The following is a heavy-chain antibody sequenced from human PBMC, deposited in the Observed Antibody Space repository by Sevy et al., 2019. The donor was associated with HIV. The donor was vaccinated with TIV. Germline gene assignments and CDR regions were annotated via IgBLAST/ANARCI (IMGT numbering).Heavy chain of an antibody. CDR2: ISYTSTTI. Sequence: GGSLRLSCAVSGFTFNTYNMNWVRQAPGKGLEWVSYISYTSTTIYYADSVRGRFTISRDNAKNTLYLQMNSLRDEDTAVYYCASSDATSRFGYYYFAMDFCGQGTSVTVSS. CDR3: ASSDATSRFGYYYFAMDF. J-gene: IGHJ6*02. V-gene: IGHV3-48*02. CDR1: GFTFNTYN. D-gene: IGHD3-22*01.